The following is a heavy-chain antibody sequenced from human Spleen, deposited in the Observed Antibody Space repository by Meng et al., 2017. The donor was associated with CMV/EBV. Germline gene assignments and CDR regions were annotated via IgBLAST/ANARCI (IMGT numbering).Heavy chain of an antibody. CDR3: ARGHGRAARGGNWFDP. D-gene: IGHD6-6*01. V-gene: IGHV4-34*01. Sequence: YGGSFSGYYWSWIRQPPERGLEWIGEINHSENTNYNPSLKSRVSISVDTSKNQFSLKLSSVTAADTAVYYCARGHGRAARGGNWFDPWGQGTLVTVSS. CDR2: INHSENT. J-gene: IGHJ5*02. CDR1: GGSFSGYY.